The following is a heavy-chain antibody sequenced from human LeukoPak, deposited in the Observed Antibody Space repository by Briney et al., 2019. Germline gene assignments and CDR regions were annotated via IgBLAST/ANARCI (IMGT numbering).Heavy chain of an antibody. CDR2: IIPIFGRA. J-gene: IGHJ4*02. D-gene: IGHD2-2*01. CDR1: GGTFSSLT. V-gene: IGHV1-69*06. Sequence: SVKVSCTASGGTFSSLTINWVRQAPGQGFEWMGGIIPIFGRANYAQQFQNRVTITADNSTSTAYIEQSSLRSEDTAVYDCADLVYCSSSSCYEPFNQTWGQGTLVTVSP. CDR3: ADLVYCSSSSCYEPFNQT.